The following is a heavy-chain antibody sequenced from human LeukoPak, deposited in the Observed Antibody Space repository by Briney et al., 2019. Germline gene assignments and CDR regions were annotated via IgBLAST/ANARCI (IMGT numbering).Heavy chain of an antibody. CDR2: ISSSSSTI. D-gene: IGHD3-22*01. J-gene: IGHJ4*02. V-gene: IGHV3-48*01. CDR1: GFTFSSYS. CDR3: ARDLYYDSSGYYSLVY. Sequence: GGSLRLSCAASGFTFSSYSMNWVRQAPGKGLERVSYISSSSSTIYYADSVKGRFTISRDNAKNSLYLQMNSLRAEDTAVYYCARDLYYDSSGYYSLVYWGQGTLVTVSS.